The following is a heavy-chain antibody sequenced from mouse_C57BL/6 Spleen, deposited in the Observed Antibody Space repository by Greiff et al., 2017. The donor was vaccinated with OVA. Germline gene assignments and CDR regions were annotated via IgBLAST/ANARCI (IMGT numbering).Heavy chain of an antibody. CDR2: INPNNGGT. Sequence: EVQLQQSGPELVKPGASVKISCKASGYTFTDYYMNWVKQSHGKSLEWIGDINPNNGGTSYNQKFTGQATLTVDKSSSTAYMELRSLTSEDSAVYYCAREGLGDPAWFAYWGQGTLVTVSA. J-gene: IGHJ3*01. CDR1: GYTFTDYY. CDR3: AREGLGDPAWFAY. D-gene: IGHD2-13*01. V-gene: IGHV1-26*01.